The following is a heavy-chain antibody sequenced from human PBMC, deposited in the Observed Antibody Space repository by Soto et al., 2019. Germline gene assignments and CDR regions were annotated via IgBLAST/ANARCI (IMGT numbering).Heavy chain of an antibody. Sequence: GGSLRLSCAASGFTFSSYAMSWVRQAPGKGLEWVSAISGSGGSTYYADSVKGRFTISRDNSKNTLYLQMNSLRAEDTAVYYCAKDRFPPWWCLLFDLFDLWGQGTPVTVSS. V-gene: IGHV3-23*01. CDR3: AKDRFPPWWCLLFDLFDL. D-gene: IGHD2-21*02. CDR2: ISGSGGST. J-gene: IGHJ5*02. CDR1: GFTFSSYA.